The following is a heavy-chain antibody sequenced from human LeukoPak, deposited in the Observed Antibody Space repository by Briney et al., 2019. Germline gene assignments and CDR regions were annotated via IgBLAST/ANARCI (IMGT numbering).Heavy chain of an antibody. CDR2: INHSGST. D-gene: IGHD6-13*01. J-gene: IGHJ6*02. V-gene: IGHV4-34*01. CDR1: GGSFSGYY. CDR3: ARGAAAAGTGYYYYGMDV. Sequence: SETLSLTCAVYGGSFSGYYWSWIRQPPGKGLEWIGEINHSGSTNYNPSLKSRVTISVDTSKNQFSLKPSSVTAADTAVYYCARGAAAAGTGYYYYGMDVWGQGTTVTVSS.